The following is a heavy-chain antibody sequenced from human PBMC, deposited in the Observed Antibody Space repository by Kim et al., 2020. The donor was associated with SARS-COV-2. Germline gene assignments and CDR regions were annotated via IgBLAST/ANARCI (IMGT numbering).Heavy chain of an antibody. J-gene: IGHJ4*02. Sequence: APVKGRFTISRDDSKNTLYLQMNSLKTEDTAVYYCTTDTSLLWFGELVDYWGQGTLVTVSS. D-gene: IGHD3-10*01. CDR3: TTDTSLLWFGELVDY. V-gene: IGHV3-15*01.